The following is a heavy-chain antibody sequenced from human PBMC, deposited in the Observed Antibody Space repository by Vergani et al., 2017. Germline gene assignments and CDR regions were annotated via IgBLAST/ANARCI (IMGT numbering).Heavy chain of an antibody. V-gene: IGHV1-45*02. CDR2: ITPFNGNT. D-gene: IGHD2-2*01. Sequence: QMQLVQSGAEVKKTGSSVKVSCKASGYTFTYRYLHWVRQAPGQALEWMGWITPFNGNTNYAQKFQDRVTITRDRSMSTAYMELSSLRSGDTAMYYCALAESSTGCVKSVCITPESGSWFDPWGQGTLVTVSS. J-gene: IGHJ5*02. CDR1: GYTFTYRY. CDR3: ALAESSTGCVKSVCITPESGSWFDP.